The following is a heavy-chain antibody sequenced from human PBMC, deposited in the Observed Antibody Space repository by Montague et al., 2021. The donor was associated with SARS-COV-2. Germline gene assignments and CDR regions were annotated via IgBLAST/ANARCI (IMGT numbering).Heavy chain of an antibody. D-gene: IGHD1-20*01. V-gene: IGHV4-61*02. J-gene: IGHJ6*02. CDR2: IDRGGSP. CDR1: GDSLSSGSYY. CDR3: TRDPITGTTGTIYNYYGMDV. Sequence: TLSLTCSVSGDSLSSGSYYWSWIRQPAGKGLEWIGRIDRGGSPNYXXXPKSRVTISGDMSKNQFSLNVSSVTAADTAVYYCTRDPITGTTGTIYNYYGMDVWGQGTTVTVSS.